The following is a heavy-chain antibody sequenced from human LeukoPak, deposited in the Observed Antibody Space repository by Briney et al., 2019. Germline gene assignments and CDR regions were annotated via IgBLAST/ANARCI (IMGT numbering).Heavy chain of an antibody. CDR2: VNPNDGAR. D-gene: IGHD3-22*01. CDR1: GYPFSIYW. J-gene: IGHJ4*02. V-gene: IGHV1-46*01. Sequence: ASVKVSCKASGYPFSIYWLHWVRQAPGQGLEWMGFVNPNDGARIYAQKFQGRITMTRDTSTNTVFMELSSLRSEDTAVYYCARGLYYYDRSTYDDFDYWGQGTLVTVSS. CDR3: ARGLYYYDRSTYDDFDY.